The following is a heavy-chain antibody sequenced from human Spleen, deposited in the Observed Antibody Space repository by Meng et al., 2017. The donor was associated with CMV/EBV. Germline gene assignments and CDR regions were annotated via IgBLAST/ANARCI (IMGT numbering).Heavy chain of an antibody. V-gene: IGHV3-20*03. CDR1: GFTLGDYG. D-gene: IGHD6-13*01. Sequence: SGFTLGDYGMSWVRQAPGEGREWVSGMNWNGGSTGYADSVKGRFTISRDNAKNSLYLQMNSLRAEDTALYYCAREVVAAAGIGWFDPWGQGTLVTVSS. CDR3: AREVVAAAGIGWFDP. J-gene: IGHJ5*02. CDR2: MNWNGGST.